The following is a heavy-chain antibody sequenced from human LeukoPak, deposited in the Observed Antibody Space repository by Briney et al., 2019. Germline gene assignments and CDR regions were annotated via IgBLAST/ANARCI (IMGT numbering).Heavy chain of an antibody. D-gene: IGHD6-19*01. CDR1: GFTFTSCW. J-gene: IGHJ4*02. V-gene: IGHV3-74*01. Sequence: GGSLRLSCAASGFTFTSCWMHWVRQAPGKGLVWVSRINSDGSSTSYADSVKGRFTISRDNAKNTLYLQMNSLRAEDTAVYYCARVTSVTGTLFDYWGQGTLVTVSS. CDR3: ARVTSVTGTLFDY. CDR2: INSDGSST.